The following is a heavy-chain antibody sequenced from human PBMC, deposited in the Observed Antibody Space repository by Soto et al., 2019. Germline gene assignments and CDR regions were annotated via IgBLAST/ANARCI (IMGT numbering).Heavy chain of an antibody. V-gene: IGHV4-4*07. J-gene: IGHJ4*02. D-gene: IGHD6-19*01. CDR3: ARGGQLRVRGGYFYY. CDR2: IYTSGST. CDR1: GGSINSYY. Sequence: QVQLQESGPGLVKPSETLSLTCTVSGGSINSYYWSWIRQPAGKGLEWTGRIYTSGSTNYNPSLMCRVPMPGHKCQLQVFLKPGSEPAADRGVYCGARGGQLRVRGGYFYYWGQGTLVTVSS.